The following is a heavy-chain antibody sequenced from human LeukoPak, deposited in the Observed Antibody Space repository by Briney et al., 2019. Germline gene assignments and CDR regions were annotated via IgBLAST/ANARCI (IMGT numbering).Heavy chain of an antibody. D-gene: IGHD6-13*01. Sequence: GASVKVSCKASGYTFTSYDINWVRQATGQGLEWMGWMNPNSGNTGYAQKFQGRVTMTRNTSISTAYMELSSLRSEDTAVYYCARGLSSSWSLTDWGKGTTVTVSS. V-gene: IGHV1-8*01. CDR3: ARGLSSSWSLTD. CDR1: GYTFTSYD. CDR2: MNPNSGNT. J-gene: IGHJ6*04.